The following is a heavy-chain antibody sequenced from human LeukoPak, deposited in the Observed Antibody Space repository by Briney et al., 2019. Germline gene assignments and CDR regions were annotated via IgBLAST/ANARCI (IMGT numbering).Heavy chain of an antibody. D-gene: IGHD6-19*01. CDR3: ASSKAAVAGFTDY. J-gene: IGHJ4*02. CDR1: GGIFSSYA. Sequence: GASVKVSCKASGGIFSSYAISWVRQAPGQGLEWMGGIIPIFGTANYAQKFQGRVTITADESTSTAYMELSSLRSEDTAVYYCASSKAAVAGFTDYWGQGTLDTVSS. V-gene: IGHV1-69*13. CDR2: IIPIFGTA.